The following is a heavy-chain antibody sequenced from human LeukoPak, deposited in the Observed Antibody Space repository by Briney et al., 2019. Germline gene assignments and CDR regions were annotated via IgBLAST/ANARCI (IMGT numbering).Heavy chain of an antibody. Sequence: SVEVSCKASGGTFSSYAISWVRQAPGQGLEWMGRIIPIFGIANYAQKFQGRVTITADKSTSTAYMELSSLRSEDTAVYYCARGEMATPFDYWGQGTLVTVSS. CDR1: GGTFSSYA. CDR3: ARGEMATPFDY. J-gene: IGHJ4*02. CDR2: IIPIFGIA. V-gene: IGHV1-69*04. D-gene: IGHD5-24*01.